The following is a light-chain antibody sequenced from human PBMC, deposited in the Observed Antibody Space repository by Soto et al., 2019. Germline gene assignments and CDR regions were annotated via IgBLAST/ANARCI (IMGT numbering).Light chain of an antibody. J-gene: IGKJ5*01. CDR1: RSVSSIY. CDR2: GAS. V-gene: IGKV3-20*01. CDR3: QQYGSLIT. Sequence: EILFTHSPCTLSLSPGERSTLSFTSIRSVSSIYLAWYQQKPGQALRLLIYGASSRATGIADRFSGSGSGTDFTLTISRLEPEDFAVYYCQQYGSLITFGQGTRLEIK.